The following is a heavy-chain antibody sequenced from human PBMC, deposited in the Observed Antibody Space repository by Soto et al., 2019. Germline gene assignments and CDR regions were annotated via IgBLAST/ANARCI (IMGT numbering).Heavy chain of an antibody. J-gene: IGHJ5*02. Sequence: QVQLQESGPGLVKPSGTLSLTCAVSGVSISSNNWWGWFRQPPGKGREWFGEIYHSGNTRYNPSLESRVTISVDRSKNQFSLKLSSMTAADTAVYYCARVMEGGPYNWFDPWGQGTLVTVSS. CDR2: IYHSGNT. CDR1: GVSISSNNW. D-gene: IGHD2-8*01. V-gene: IGHV4-4*02. CDR3: ARVMEGGPYNWFDP.